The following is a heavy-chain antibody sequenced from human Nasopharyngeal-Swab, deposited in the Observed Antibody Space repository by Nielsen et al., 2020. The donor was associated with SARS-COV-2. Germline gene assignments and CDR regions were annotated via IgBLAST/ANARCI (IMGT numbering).Heavy chain of an antibody. Sequence: GGSVRLSCAASGFTFSSNAMSWVRQAPGKGLEWAAAISGSGGSTYYADSVKGRFTISRDNSKNTMYLQMNSLRAEDTAVYYCAKDQGDQWLVLDYWGQGTLVTVSS. CDR3: AKDQGDQWLVLDY. D-gene: IGHD6-19*01. J-gene: IGHJ4*02. CDR2: ISGSGGST. V-gene: IGHV3-23*01. CDR1: GFTFSSNA.